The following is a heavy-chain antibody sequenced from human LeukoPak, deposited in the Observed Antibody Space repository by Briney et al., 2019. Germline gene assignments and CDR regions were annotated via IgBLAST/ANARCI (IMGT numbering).Heavy chain of an antibody. Sequence: GGSLRLSCAASGFTFSSYAMSWVRQAPGKGLEWVSAMSGSGGSTYYEDSVKGRFTISRDNSKNTLYLQMNSSRAEDTAVYYCAKDQVGTGGYFDYWGQGTLVTVSS. V-gene: IGHV3-23*01. D-gene: IGHD2-21*02. J-gene: IGHJ4*02. CDR2: MSGSGGST. CDR3: AKDQVGTGGYFDY. CDR1: GFTFSSYA.